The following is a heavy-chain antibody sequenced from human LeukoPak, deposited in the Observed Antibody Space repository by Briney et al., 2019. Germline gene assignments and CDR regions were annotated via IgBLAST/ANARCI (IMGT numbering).Heavy chain of an antibody. CDR1: GGSFSGYY. CDR3: ARQNYGSAPLRY. J-gene: IGHJ4*02. CDR2: INHSGTT. Sequence: NPSETLSLTCAVYGGSFSGYYWSWIRQPPGKGLEWIGEINHSGTTNYNPSLKSRVTTSVDTSKNQFSLKLTSVTAADTAVYYCARQNYGSAPLRYWGQGTLVTVSS. V-gene: IGHV4-34*01. D-gene: IGHD3-10*01.